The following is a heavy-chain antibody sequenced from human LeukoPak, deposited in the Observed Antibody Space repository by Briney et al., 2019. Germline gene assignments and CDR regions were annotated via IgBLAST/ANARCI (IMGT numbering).Heavy chain of an antibody. D-gene: IGHD5-24*01. CDR1: GYSFINYW. CDR2: IYPGHSET. Sequence: GESLKIACKGSGYSFINYWIGWVRQMPGKGLEWMGMIYPGHSETRYSPSFQGQVTISADKSISTAYLQWSSLRASDTAMYYCARLRDGSHWFDPWRQGTLVTVSS. J-gene: IGHJ5*02. CDR3: ARLRDGSHWFDP. V-gene: IGHV5-51*01.